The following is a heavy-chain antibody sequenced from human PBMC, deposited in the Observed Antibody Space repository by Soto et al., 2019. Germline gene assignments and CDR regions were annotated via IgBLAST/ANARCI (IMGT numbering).Heavy chain of an antibody. CDR1: GFTFSSYA. Sequence: EVQLLESGGGLVQPGGSLRLSCAASGFTFSSYAMSWVRQAPGKGLEWVSAISGSGGSTYYADSVKGRFTISRDNSKNTMYLQMNSLRAEDTAVYYCAKVAGGDSSGYYYLFEYWGQGTLVTVSS. J-gene: IGHJ4*02. CDR3: AKVAGGDSSGYYYLFEY. CDR2: ISGSGGST. V-gene: IGHV3-23*01. D-gene: IGHD3-22*01.